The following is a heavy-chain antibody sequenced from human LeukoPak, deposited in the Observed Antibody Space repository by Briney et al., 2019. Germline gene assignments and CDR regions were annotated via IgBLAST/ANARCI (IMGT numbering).Heavy chain of an antibody. CDR3: ARHAADTAMVD. D-gene: IGHD5-18*01. CDR1: GVSISSSSSY. CDR2: IFYIGTT. J-gene: IGHJ4*02. V-gene: IGHV4-39*01. Sequence: SETLSLTCTVSGVSISSSSSYWDWIRQPPGRGLEWIGSIFYIGTTYYKPSLKSRVTISVDTSKNQFSLKLNSVTAADTAVYYCARHAADTAMVDWGQGTLVTVSS.